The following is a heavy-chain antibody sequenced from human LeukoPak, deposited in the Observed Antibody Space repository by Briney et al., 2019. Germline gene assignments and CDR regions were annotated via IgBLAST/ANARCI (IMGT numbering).Heavy chain of an antibody. CDR3: GRSKPYGSTWHTDY. CDR1: GGSISSSNW. V-gene: IGHV4-4*02. Sequence: SGTLSLTCAVSGGSISSSNWWSWVRQPPGKGLEWIGEIYHSGSTNYNPSVQSRVTISVDTSTNQFSLKLSSVTAADTAVYYCGRSKPYGSTWHTDYWGQGTLVTVSS. J-gene: IGHJ4*02. D-gene: IGHD1-26*01. CDR2: IYHSGST.